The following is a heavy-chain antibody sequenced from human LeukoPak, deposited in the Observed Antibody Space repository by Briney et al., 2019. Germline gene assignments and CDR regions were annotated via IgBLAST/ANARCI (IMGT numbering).Heavy chain of an antibody. V-gene: IGHV3-23*01. CDR3: ARDLSGASYGMDV. D-gene: IGHD2-15*01. J-gene: IGHJ6*02. CDR1: GFTFSSYA. CDR2: ISGSGGST. Sequence: GGSLRLSCAASGFTFSSYAMSWVRQAPGKGLEWVSAISGSGGSTYYADSVKGRFTISRDISKNTLFLQMNSLRAEDTAVYYCARDLSGASYGMDVWGQGTTVTVSS.